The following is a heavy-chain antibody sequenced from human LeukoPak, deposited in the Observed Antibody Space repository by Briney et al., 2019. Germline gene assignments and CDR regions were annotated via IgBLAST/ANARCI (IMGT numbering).Heavy chain of an antibody. CDR2: ISSSGSTI. CDR1: GFTFSDYY. CDR3: AKDFPLLWFGELLTTNAFDI. D-gene: IGHD3-10*01. J-gene: IGHJ3*02. V-gene: IGHV3-11*01. Sequence: GGSLRLSCAASGFTFSDYYMSWIRQAPGKGLEWVSYISSSGSTIYYADSVKGRFTISRDNAKNSLYLQMNSLRAEDTAVYYCAKDFPLLWFGELLTTNAFDIWGQGTMVTVSS.